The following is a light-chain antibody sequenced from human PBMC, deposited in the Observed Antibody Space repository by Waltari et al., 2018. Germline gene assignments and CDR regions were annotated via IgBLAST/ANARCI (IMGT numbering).Light chain of an antibody. CDR2: DAS. CDR3: QKYGTVPAT. J-gene: IGKJ1*01. CDR1: QSISRY. V-gene: IGKV3-20*01. Sequence: EIMLTHSPGTLSLSPGERATLACRASQSISRYLAWYQHKPGQAPRLLIYDASSRATGIPDRFSASGSGTDFSLTISRLEPEDFAVYYCQKYGTVPATFGQGTKVEIK.